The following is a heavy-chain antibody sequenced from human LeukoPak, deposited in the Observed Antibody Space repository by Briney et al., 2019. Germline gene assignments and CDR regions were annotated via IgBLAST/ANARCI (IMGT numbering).Heavy chain of an antibody. CDR1: GFTFSSYG. CDR2: ISYDGSNK. J-gene: IGHJ5*02. D-gene: IGHD6-6*01. V-gene: IGHV3-30*18. Sequence: GGSLRLSCAAPGFTFSSYGMHWVRQAPGKGLEWVAVISYDGSNKYYADSVKGRFAISRDNSKNTLYLQMNSLRAEDTAVYYCAKDIYSSSSIDPWGQGTLVTVSS. CDR3: AKDIYSSSSIDP.